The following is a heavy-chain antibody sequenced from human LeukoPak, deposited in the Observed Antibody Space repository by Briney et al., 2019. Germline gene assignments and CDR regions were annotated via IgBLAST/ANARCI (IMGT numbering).Heavy chain of an antibody. D-gene: IGHD2-2*01. Sequence: GGSLRLSCAASGFTFNSYWMSWVRQAPGKGLEWVANTKQDGSEKYYVDSVKGRFTISRDNARNSLYLQVNGLRAEDTAVYYCARGGTSGYSSTRHFWGGNYYFDHWGQGSLVTVSS. CDR3: ARGGTSGYSSTRHFWGGNYYFDH. CDR2: TKQDGSEK. J-gene: IGHJ4*02. V-gene: IGHV3-7*01. CDR1: GFTFNSYW.